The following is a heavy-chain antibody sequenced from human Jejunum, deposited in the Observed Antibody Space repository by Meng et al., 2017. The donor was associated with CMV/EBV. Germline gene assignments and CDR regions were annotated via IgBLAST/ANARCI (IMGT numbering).Heavy chain of an antibody. V-gene: IGHV3-43D*03. CDR1: LCTFDAYD. CDR2: ISWDGNSS. CDR3: AKAMYSYRTPADY. Sequence: SLCTFDAYDMHWVRQAPGKGLEWVSLISWDGNSSYYADSVKGRFTISRDNSENSLYLQMNSLRVEDSAFYYCAKAMYSYRTPADYWGQGTLVTVSS. J-gene: IGHJ4*02. D-gene: IGHD5-18*01.